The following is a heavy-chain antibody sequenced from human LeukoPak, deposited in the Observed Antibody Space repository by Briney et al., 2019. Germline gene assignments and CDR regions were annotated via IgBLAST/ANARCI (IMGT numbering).Heavy chain of an antibody. CDR1: GFTFSSYW. D-gene: IGHD2-2*01. Sequence: TGGSLRLSCAASGFTFSSYWMSWVRQAPGKWLEWVANIKQDGSEKYYVDSVKGRFTISIDNAKNSLYLQMNSLSAEDTAVYYCARDDCSSISCYHNWFDPWGQGTLVTVSS. CDR2: IKQDGSEK. J-gene: IGHJ5*02. CDR3: ARDDCSSISCYHNWFDP. V-gene: IGHV3-7*01.